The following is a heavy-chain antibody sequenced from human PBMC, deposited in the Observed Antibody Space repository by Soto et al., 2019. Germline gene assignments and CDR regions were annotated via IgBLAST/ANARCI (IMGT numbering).Heavy chain of an antibody. CDR1: GFTFSGSH. D-gene: IGHD2-2*01. CDR3: SRQTVSCHGY. J-gene: IGHJ4*02. CDR2: IRSKADSYAT. V-gene: IGHV3-73*01. Sequence: GGSLRLSCAASGFTFSGSHMHWVRQASGKGLEWVGHIRSKADSYATAYAASVKGRFTISRDDSKNTAYLQMNSLKTEDTAVYYCSRQTVSCHGYWGQGTLVTVSS.